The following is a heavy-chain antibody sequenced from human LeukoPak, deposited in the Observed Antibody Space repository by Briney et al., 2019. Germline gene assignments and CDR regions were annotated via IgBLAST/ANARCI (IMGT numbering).Heavy chain of an antibody. J-gene: IGHJ4*02. CDR2: IYSGGTT. D-gene: IGHD3-22*01. CDR1: GFTFTSYE. V-gene: IGHV3-53*01. Sequence: GGSLRLSCAASGFTFTSYEMNWVRQAPGKGLGWVSIIYSGGTTYYADSVKGRFTISRDNSKNTLYLQMNSLRAEDTAVYYCARWDSSGYHKYYFDYWGQGTLVTVSS. CDR3: ARWDSSGYHKYYFDY.